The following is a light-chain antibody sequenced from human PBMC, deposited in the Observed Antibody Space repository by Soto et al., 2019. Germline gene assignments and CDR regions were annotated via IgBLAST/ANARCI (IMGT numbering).Light chain of an antibody. CDR3: QQYGGSFFNT. J-gene: IGKJ2*01. Sequence: EIVLTQSPGTLSLSPGERATLSCRASQRLPTSYLAWYQQRHGQAPRLLIDGVFHRATGVPDRFSATGSGTHFTLIINSLEPEDFAVYYCQQYGGSFFNTFGQGTRLEI. V-gene: IGKV3-20*01. CDR1: QRLPTSY. CDR2: GVF.